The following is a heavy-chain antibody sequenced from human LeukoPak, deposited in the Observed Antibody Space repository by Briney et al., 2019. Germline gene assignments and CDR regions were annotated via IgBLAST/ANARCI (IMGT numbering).Heavy chain of an antibody. J-gene: IGHJ3*02. CDR1: GGTFSSYA. CDR3: ARDGYNYAFDI. V-gene: IGHV1-69*05. CDR2: IIPIFGTA. Sequence: SVKVSCXASGGTFSSYAISWVRQARGQGLEWMGRIIPIFGTANYAQKFQGRVTITTDESTSTAYMELSSLRSEDTAVYYCARDGYNYAFDIWGQGTMVTVSS. D-gene: IGHD5-24*01.